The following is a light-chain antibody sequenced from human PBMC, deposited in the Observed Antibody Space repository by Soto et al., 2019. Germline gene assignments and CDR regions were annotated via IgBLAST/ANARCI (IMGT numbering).Light chain of an antibody. CDR2: GAS. J-gene: IGKJ1*01. CDR3: HQYNDWPRT. V-gene: IGKV3-15*01. CDR1: QSLDSN. Sequence: EIVLTQSPATLSVSPGERATLSCRASQSLDSNLAWYQQKPGRAPRLLIYGASTRAAGVPARFSGSGSETEFTLTISSLQSEDFAVYYCHQYNDWPRTFGPGTKVDSK.